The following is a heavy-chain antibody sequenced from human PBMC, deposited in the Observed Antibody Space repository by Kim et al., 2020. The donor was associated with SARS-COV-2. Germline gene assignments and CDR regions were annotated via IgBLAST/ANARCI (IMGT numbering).Heavy chain of an antibody. CDR3: ARHHTGWHFDY. V-gene: IGHV4-59*08. Sequence: YAHPSLESRVTLSLDTSKNPLSLKLRSVTTADTAVYYCARHHTGWHFDYWGQGALVTVSS. J-gene: IGHJ4*02. D-gene: IGHD6-19*01.